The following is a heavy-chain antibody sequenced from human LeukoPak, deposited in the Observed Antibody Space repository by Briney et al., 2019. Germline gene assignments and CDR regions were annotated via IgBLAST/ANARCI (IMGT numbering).Heavy chain of an antibody. V-gene: IGHV3-43*02. D-gene: IGHD5-12*01. CDR3: TKGRVATVGGAKYAMDV. J-gene: IGHJ6*02. CDR2: ITGDGAGT. CDR1: GFIFDDYA. Sequence: GGSLRLSCAASGFIFDDYAMHWVRQAPGRGLEWVSLITGDGAGTYYEDSVRGRFTISRDNSKNSLYLIMNSLRTEDTALYYCTKGRVATVGGAKYAMDVWGQGTTVTVSS.